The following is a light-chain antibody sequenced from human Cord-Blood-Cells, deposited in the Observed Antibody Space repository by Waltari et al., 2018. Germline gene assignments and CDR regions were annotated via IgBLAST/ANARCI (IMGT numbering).Light chain of an antibody. V-gene: IGKV1-33*01. Sequence: DIQMTQSPSSLSPSVGDRVTITCQSSQDISNYLNWYQQKPGKAPKLLIYAASTLQTGVPSRFSGSRSRTDVTFTISSLQPEDIATYYCQQNDNLPFTFGPGTKVD. CDR1: QDISNY. CDR3: QQNDNLPFT. CDR2: AAS. J-gene: IGKJ3*01.